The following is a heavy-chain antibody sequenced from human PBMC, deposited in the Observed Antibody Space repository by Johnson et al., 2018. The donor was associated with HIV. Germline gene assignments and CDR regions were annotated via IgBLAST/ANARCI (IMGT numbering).Heavy chain of an antibody. Sequence: MQLVESGGGLVQPGGSLRLSCAAPGLTFSSSWMHWVCQAPEKGLEWVADITGDGSEKYYVDPVKGRLPISRDNAKNSLYLQVNSLRVEDTAVYYCARAQTYYDFWSGYDAFDIWGQGTMVTVSS. D-gene: IGHD3-3*01. CDR2: ITGDGSEK. V-gene: IGHV3-52*01. CDR3: ARAQTYYDFWSGYDAFDI. J-gene: IGHJ3*02. CDR1: GLTFSSSW.